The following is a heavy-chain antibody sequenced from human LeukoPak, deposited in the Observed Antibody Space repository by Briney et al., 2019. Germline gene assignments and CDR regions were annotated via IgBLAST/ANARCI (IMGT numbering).Heavy chain of an antibody. J-gene: IGHJ6*03. V-gene: IGHV1-69*13. D-gene: IGHD3-22*01. CDR2: IIPIFGTA. CDR1: GYTFTYYY. CDR3: ARSPAYYYDSSGSNKGYYYYYMDV. Sequence: GASVKVSCRASGYTFTYYYIHWVRQAPGQGLEWMGGIIPIFGTANYAQKFQGRVTITADESTNTAYMELSSLRSEDTAVYYCARSPAYYYDSSGSNKGYYYYYMDVWGKGTTVTISS.